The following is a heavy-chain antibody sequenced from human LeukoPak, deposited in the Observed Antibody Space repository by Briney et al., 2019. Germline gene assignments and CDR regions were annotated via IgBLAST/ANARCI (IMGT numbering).Heavy chain of an antibody. D-gene: IGHD6-13*01. CDR1: GGSISTSDDY. Sequence: SETLSLTCSVSGGSISTSDDYWNWIRQPPAKGLEWIGRISYSGSTYYSPALRSRVTMSVDTSKNQFSLELRSLTAADTAVYYCARRAIPAAGTFDPWGQGTLVTVSS. V-gene: IGHV4-39*01. J-gene: IGHJ5*02. CDR2: ISYSGST. CDR3: ARRAIPAAGTFDP.